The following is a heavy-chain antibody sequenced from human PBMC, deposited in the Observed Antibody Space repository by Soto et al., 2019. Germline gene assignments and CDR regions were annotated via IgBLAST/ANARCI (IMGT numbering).Heavy chain of an antibody. CDR2: INPNSGGT. CDR1: GYTFTGYY. CDR3: ARSGDYVPGEGRSAFDI. J-gene: IGHJ3*02. Sequence: QVQLVQSGAEVKKPGASVKVSCKASGYTFTGYYMHWVRQAPGQGLEWMGWINPNSGGTHYAQKFQGWVTMTRETSIRTAYMERSRLRSDDTAVYYCARSGDYVPGEGRSAFDIWGQGTMVTVSS. D-gene: IGHD3-16*01. V-gene: IGHV1-2*04.